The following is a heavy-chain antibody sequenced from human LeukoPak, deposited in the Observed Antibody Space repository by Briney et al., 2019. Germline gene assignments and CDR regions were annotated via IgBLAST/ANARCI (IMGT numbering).Heavy chain of an antibody. CDR1: GGSFSDCY. D-gene: IGHD2-15*01. CDR2: INHSGHN. Sequence: SETLSLTCAVYGGSFSDCYGSWIHQPPGKGREWIGEINHSGHNNYNPSLKSRVTISVDTSKNQFSLRIISVTAADTAVYYCARVRVAVGVDYWGQGNLVTVSS. CDR3: ARVRVAVGVDY. J-gene: IGHJ4*02. V-gene: IGHV4-34*01.